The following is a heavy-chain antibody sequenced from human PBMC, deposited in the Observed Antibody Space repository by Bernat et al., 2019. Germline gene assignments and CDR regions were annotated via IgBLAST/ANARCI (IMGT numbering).Heavy chain of an antibody. CDR1: GFTFSSYA. CDR3: AGCSYDGWDWGAFDI. V-gene: IGHV3-23*04. Sequence: VHLVESGGGVVQPGRSLRLSCAASGFTFSSYAMSWVRQAPGKGLEWVSAISGSGGSTYYADSVKGRFTISRDNSKNTLYLQMNSLRAEDTAVYYCAGCSYDGWDWGAFDIWGQGTMVTVSS. CDR2: ISGSGGST. D-gene: IGHD3/OR15-3a*01. J-gene: IGHJ3*02.